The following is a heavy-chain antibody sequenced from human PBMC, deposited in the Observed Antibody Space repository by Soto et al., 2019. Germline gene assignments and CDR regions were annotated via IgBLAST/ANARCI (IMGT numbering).Heavy chain of an antibody. V-gene: IGHV4-4*02. CDR1: SGSISSSNW. Sequence: PSETLSLTCAVSSGSISSSNWWSWVRQPPGKGLEWIGEIYHSGSTNYNPSLKSRVTISVDKSKKQFSLKLSSVTAADTAVYFCAREKKLRFLEWSLDYYYYYMDVWGKGTTVTVSS. CDR3: AREKKLRFLEWSLDYYYYYMDV. CDR2: IYHSGST. D-gene: IGHD3-3*01. J-gene: IGHJ6*03.